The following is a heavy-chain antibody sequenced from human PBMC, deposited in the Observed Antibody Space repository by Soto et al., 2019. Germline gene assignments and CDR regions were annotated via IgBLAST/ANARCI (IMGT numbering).Heavy chain of an antibody. J-gene: IGHJ4*02. CDR2: INEDGSQT. V-gene: IGHV3-7*01. CDR3: SRSLNY. CDR1: GFPFSSSW. Sequence: GSLRLSCAASGFPFSSSWMDWVRQAPGRGPEWVANINEDGSQTYYVDSVKVRFTVSRDNADNSLFLQMNSLRIEDTAVYFCSRSLNYWGQGTLVTVSS.